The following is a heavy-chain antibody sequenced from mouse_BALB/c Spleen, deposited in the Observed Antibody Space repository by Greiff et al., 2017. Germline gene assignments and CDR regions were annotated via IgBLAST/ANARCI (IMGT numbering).Heavy chain of an antibody. V-gene: IGHV1-9*01. D-gene: IGHD1-1*01. CDR2: ILPGSGST. J-gene: IGHJ2*01. Sequence: VQLQQSGAELMKPGASVKISCKATGYTFSSYWIEWVKQRPGHGLEWIGEILPGSGSTNYNEKFKGKATFTADTSSNTAYMQLSSLTSKDSAVYYCARETTVVAPYFDYWGQGTTLTVSS. CDR3: ARETTVVAPYFDY. CDR1: GYTFSSYW.